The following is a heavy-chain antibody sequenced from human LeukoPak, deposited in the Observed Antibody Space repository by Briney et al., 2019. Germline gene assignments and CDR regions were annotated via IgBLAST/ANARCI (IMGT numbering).Heavy chain of an antibody. D-gene: IGHD3-22*01. CDR3: ARAQFPPFGDSSGYYVDY. CDR2: INHSGST. J-gene: IGHJ4*02. V-gene: IGHV4-34*01. Sequence: KPSETLSLTCAVYGGSFSGYYWSWIRQPPGKGLEWVGEINHSGSTNYNPSLKSRVTISVDTSKNQFSLKLSSVTAADTAVYYCARAQFPPFGDSSGYYVDYWGQGTLVTVSS. CDR1: GGSFSGYY.